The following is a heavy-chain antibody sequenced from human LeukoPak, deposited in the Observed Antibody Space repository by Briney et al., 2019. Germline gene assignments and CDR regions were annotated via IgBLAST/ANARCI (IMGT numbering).Heavy chain of an antibody. D-gene: IGHD4-17*01. CDR2: ISDSGGST. V-gene: IGHV3-23*01. CDR1: GGSISSSSYY. Sequence: ETLSLTCTVSGGSISSSSYYWGWIRQPPGKGLEWVSAISDSGGSTFYADSVKGRFTISRDNSKNTLYLQMNSLRADDTAVYYCARARAPVTRISSFDIWGQGTMVTVSS. CDR3: ARARAPVTRISSFDI. J-gene: IGHJ3*02.